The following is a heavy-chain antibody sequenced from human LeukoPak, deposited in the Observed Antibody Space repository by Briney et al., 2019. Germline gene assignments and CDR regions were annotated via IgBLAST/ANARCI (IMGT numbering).Heavy chain of an antibody. CDR2: ISASGGST. Sequence: GGSLRLSCAASEFTLRSYAMQWVRQAPGKGLEWVSGISASGGSTWYADSVKGRFTISRDNSENTLYLQMNSLRAEDTAVYYCAKYVSAKGPPYALDVWGQGTTVTVSS. CDR3: AKYVSAKGPPYALDV. J-gene: IGHJ6*02. V-gene: IGHV3-23*01. D-gene: IGHD2/OR15-2a*01. CDR1: EFTLRSYA.